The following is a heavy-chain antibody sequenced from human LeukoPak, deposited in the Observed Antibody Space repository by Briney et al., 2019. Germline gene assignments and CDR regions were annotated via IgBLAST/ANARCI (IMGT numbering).Heavy chain of an antibody. CDR3: ARDRSWGIDY. CDR2: IYSGGST. V-gene: IGHV3-53*01. Sequence: SGRSLRLSCAASGFTVSSSYTSWVRQAPGKGLEWVSVIYSGGSTYYADSVKGRFTISRDNSKNTLYLQMNSLRAEDTAVYYCARDRSWGIDYWGQGTLVTVSS. CDR1: GFTVSSSY. D-gene: IGHD7-27*01. J-gene: IGHJ4*02.